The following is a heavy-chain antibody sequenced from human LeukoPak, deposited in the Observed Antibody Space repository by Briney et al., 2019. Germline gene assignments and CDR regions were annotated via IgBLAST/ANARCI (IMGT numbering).Heavy chain of an antibody. Sequence: PSETLSLTCTVSGGSISTYYWSWIRQPPGKGLEWIGGIYHSGSTHYNPSLKSRIITSVDTSKNQFSLKLSSVTAADTAVYYCARETGDIVVVPAANGIHRYYYYYMDVWGKGTTVTVSS. CDR3: ARETGDIVVVPAANGIHRYYYYYMDV. V-gene: IGHV4-4*08. D-gene: IGHD2-2*01. CDR1: GGSISTYY. J-gene: IGHJ6*03. CDR2: IYHSGST.